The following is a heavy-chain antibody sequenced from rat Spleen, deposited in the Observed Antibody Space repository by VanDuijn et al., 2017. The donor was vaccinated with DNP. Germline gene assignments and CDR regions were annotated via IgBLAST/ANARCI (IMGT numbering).Heavy chain of an antibody. Sequence: EVQLVESGGGLVQPGRSLKLSCAASGFTFSDYNMAWVRQAPKKGLEWVATISYDGSSTYYRDSVKGRFIISRNNAKSTLYLQMNSLRSEDTATYYCARHYNNNLHWFPYWGQGVMVTVSS. D-gene: IGHD1-10*01. V-gene: IGHV5-7*01. J-gene: IGHJ2*01. CDR3: ARHYNNNLHWFPY. CDR2: ISYDGSST. CDR1: GFTFSDYN.